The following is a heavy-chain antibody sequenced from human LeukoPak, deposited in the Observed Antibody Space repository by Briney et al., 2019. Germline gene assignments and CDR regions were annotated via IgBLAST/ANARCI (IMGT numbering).Heavy chain of an antibody. D-gene: IGHD3-9*01. J-gene: IGHJ3*02. CDR2: ISSRSSYI. Sequence: GGSLRLSCAASGFTFSSYSMNWVRQAPGKGLEWVSSISSRSSYIYYADSVKGRFTISRDNAKNSLYLQMNSLRAEDTAVYYCARVRAKYYDILTGYDYAFDIWGQGTMVTVSS. CDR1: GFTFSSYS. CDR3: ARVRAKYYDILTGYDYAFDI. V-gene: IGHV3-21*04.